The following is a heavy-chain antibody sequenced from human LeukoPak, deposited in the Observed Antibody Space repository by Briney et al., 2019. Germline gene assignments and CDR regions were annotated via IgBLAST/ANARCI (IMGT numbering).Heavy chain of an antibody. CDR1: GYTFTSYD. D-gene: IGHD1-26*01. CDR2: MNPNSGNT. Sequence: ASVKVSCKASGYTFTSYDINWVRQAPGQGLEWMGWMNPNSGNTGYAQKFQGRVTITRNTSISTAYMELSSLRSEDTAVYYCAREERGSDAFDIWGQGTMVTVSS. J-gene: IGHJ3*02. V-gene: IGHV1-8*03. CDR3: AREERGSDAFDI.